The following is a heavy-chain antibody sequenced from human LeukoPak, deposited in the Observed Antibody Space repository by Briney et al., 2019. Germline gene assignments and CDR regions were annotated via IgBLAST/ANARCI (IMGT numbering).Heavy chain of an antibody. J-gene: IGHJ6*02. V-gene: IGHV4-59*08. CDR2: IYYSGST. CDR3: ARQIYYYGMDV. CDR1: GGSISPYY. Sequence: SETLSLTCTVSGGSISPYYWSWIRQPPGKGLEWIGYIYYSGSTNYNPSLKSRVTISVDTSKNQFSLKLSSVTAADTAVYYCARQIYYYGMDVWGQGTTVTVSS.